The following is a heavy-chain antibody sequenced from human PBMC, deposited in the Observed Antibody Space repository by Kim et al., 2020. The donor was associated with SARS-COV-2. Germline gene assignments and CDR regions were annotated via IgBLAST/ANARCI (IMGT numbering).Heavy chain of an antibody. Sequence: GGSLRLSCAASGFTFSSTWMYWVRQAPGKGLVWISRINTDGSSITYADSVKGRFTISRDNAKNTLHLQMNTLTAEDTAVYYCAKVGVDWYFDLWGRGTLVTVSS. CDR3: AKVGVDWYFDL. V-gene: IGHV3-74*03. CDR1: GFTFSSTW. J-gene: IGHJ2*01. D-gene: IGHD3-16*01. CDR2: INTDGSSI.